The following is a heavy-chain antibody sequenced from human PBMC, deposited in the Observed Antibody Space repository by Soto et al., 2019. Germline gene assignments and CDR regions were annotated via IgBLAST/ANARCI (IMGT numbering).Heavy chain of an antibody. Sequence: GGSLRLSCAASGFTVSSNYMSWVRQAPGKGLEWVSVIYSGGSTYYADSVKGRFTISRDNSKNTLYLQMNSLRAEDTAVYYCARDTPYSSGWGPGWGQGTLVTVSS. D-gene: IGHD6-19*01. CDR1: GFTVSSNY. J-gene: IGHJ4*02. CDR3: ARDTPYSSGWGPG. V-gene: IGHV3-53*01. CDR2: IYSGGST.